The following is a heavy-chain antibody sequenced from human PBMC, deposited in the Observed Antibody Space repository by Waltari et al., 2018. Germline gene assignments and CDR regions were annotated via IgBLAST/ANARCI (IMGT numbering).Heavy chain of an antibody. CDR3: ARSLLWSYGGNDY. D-gene: IGHD1-26*01. Sequence: QVQLVQSGAEVKKPGASVKVSCKASGYTFTGYYMHWVRQAPGQGLEWMGRINPNRGGTNYAQKFQGRVTMTRDTSISTAYMELSRLRSDDTAVYYCARSLLWSYGGNDYWGQGTLVTVSS. V-gene: IGHV1-2*06. CDR2: INPNRGGT. J-gene: IGHJ4*02. CDR1: GYTFTGYY.